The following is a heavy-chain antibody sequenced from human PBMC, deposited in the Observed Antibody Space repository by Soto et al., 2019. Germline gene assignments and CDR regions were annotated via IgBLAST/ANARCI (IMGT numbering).Heavy chain of an antibody. CDR3: ARDFSGYDLSYGMDV. CDR2: INAGNGNT. D-gene: IGHD3-22*01. Sequence: GASVKVSCKASGYTFTSYATHWVRQAPGQRLEWMGWINAGNGNTKYSQKFQGRVTITRDTSASTAYMELSSLRSEDTAVYYCARDFSGYDLSYGMDVWGQGTTVTVSS. CDR1: GYTFTSYA. V-gene: IGHV1-3*01. J-gene: IGHJ6*02.